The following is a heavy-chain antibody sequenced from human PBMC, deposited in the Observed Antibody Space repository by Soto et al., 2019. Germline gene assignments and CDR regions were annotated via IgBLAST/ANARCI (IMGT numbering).Heavy chain of an antibody. D-gene: IGHD2-21*02. J-gene: IGHJ4*02. Sequence: ETLSLTCTVSGGSVNSYYWSWIRQPPGKGLERIGYIFYSGSTKSNPSLKSRVTMSVDMSKNQFSLRLTSVTAADTAVYYCARVFPSYCGGDCSYFDSWGQGTLVTVSS. CDR1: GGSVNSYY. CDR2: IFYSGST. V-gene: IGHV4-59*02. CDR3: ARVFPSYCGGDCSYFDS.